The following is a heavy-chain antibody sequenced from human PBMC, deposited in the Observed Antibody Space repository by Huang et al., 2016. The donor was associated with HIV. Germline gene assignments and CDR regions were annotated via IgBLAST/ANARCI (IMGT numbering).Heavy chain of an antibody. J-gene: IGHJ4*02. CDR1: GDFISSTNYY. CDR3: ASQHIGAAATWF. CDR2: VYQSGST. D-gene: IGHD6-13*01. V-gene: IGHV4-39*01. Sequence: QLQLQESGPGQVKPSETLSLTCTVSGDFISSTNYYWGWIRQSPGKGLEWVGSVYQSGSTNYNPSRKSRVTLSGDTSRNQFSLRLNSVTAADTAVYYCASQHIGAAATWFWGRGTQVAVSS.